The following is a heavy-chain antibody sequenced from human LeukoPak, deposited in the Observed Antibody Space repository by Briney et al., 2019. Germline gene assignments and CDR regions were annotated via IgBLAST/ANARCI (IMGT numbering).Heavy chain of an antibody. CDR1: GFTFDDYA. J-gene: IGHJ6*02. CDR3: AKDSSSSGWFYYGMDV. V-gene: IGHV3-9*01. CDR2: ISWNSGSI. Sequence: PGGSLRLSCAASGFTFDDYAMHWVRQAPGKGLEWVSGISWNSGSIGYADSVKGRFTISRDNAKNSLYLQMNSLRAEDTALYYCAKDSSSSGWFYYGMDVWGQGTTVTVSS. D-gene: IGHD6-19*01.